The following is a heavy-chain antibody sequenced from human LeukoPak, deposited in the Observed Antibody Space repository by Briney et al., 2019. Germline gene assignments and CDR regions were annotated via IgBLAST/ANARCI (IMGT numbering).Heavy chain of an antibody. CDR1: GGSISSYY. J-gene: IGHJ3*02. D-gene: IGHD7-27*01. CDR2: IYYGGST. Sequence: PSETLSLTCTVSGGSISSYYWSWIRQPPGKGLEWIGYIYYGGSTNYNPSLKSRVTISVDTSKNQFSLKLSSVTAADTAVYYCARYWDRRTGGGPDAFDIWGQGTMVTVSS. CDR3: ARYWDRRTGGGPDAFDI. V-gene: IGHV4-59*01.